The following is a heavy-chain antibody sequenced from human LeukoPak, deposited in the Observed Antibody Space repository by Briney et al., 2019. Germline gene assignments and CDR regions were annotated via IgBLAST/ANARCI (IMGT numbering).Heavy chain of an antibody. CDR1: GDSVSSNSAA. J-gene: IGHJ4*02. CDR3: ARGWEPYSSSLDY. CDR2: TYFRSQWYN. D-gene: IGHD6-13*01. Sequence: SQTLSLTCAIFGDSVSSNSAAWNWIRQSPSRGLKWLGRTYFRSQWYNDYAVSVKSRITINPDTSKNQFSLQLNSVTPEDTAVYYCARGWEPYSSSLDYWGQGTLVTVSS. V-gene: IGHV6-1*01.